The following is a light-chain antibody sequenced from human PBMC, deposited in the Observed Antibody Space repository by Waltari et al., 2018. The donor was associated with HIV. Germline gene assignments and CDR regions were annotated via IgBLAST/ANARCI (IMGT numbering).Light chain of an antibody. J-gene: IGKJ4*01. CDR3: QQRSDWPRLT. CDR1: QSVSNY. V-gene: IGKV3-11*01. CDR2: DAS. Sequence: EIVFTQSPVTLSLSPGERATLTCRARQSVSNYLGWYQQKPGQAPRLLIYDASNRATGIPARFSGSGSGTDFTLTISSLEPEDFAVYYCQQRSDWPRLTFGGGTKVEIK.